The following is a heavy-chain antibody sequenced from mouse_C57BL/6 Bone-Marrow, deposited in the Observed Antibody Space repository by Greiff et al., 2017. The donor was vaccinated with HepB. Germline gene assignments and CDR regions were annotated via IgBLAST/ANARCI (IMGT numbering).Heavy chain of an antibody. Sequence: VQLQQPGAELVKPGASVKMSCKASGYTFTSYWLTWVKQRPGQGLEWIGDIYPGSGSTNYNEKFKSKATLTVDTSSSTAYMQLSSLTSEDSAVYYCARGGIVTTRNYFDYWGQGTTLTVSS. J-gene: IGHJ2*01. V-gene: IGHV1-55*01. CDR1: GYTFTSYW. CDR3: ARGGIVTTRNYFDY. D-gene: IGHD2-5*01. CDR2: IYPGSGST.